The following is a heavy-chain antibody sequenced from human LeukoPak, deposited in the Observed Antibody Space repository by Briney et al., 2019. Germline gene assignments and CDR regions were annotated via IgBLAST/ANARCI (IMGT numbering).Heavy chain of an antibody. CDR3: AREIQQWPDNWFDP. CDR2: ISAYNGNT. D-gene: IGHD6-19*01. J-gene: IGHJ5*02. CDR1: GYTFTSYG. V-gene: IGHV1-18*01. Sequence: ASVKVSCKASGYTFTSYGISWVRQAPGQGLEWMGWISAYNGNTNYAQKLQGRVTMTTDTSTSTASMELRSLRSDDTAVYYCAREIQQWPDNWFDPWGQGTLVTVSS.